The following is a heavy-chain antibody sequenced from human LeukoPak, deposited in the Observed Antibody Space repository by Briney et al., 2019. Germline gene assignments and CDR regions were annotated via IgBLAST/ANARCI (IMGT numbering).Heavy chain of an antibody. J-gene: IGHJ4*02. CDR3: AKDHGASSGYSYGYTPYYFDY. V-gene: IGHV3-30*18. Sequence: GRSLRLSCAASGFTFSSYGMHWVRQAPGKGLEWVAVISYDGSNKYYADSVKGRFTISRDNSKNTLCLQMNSLRAEDTAVYYCAKDHGASSGYSYGYTPYYFDYWGQGTLVTVSS. D-gene: IGHD5-18*01. CDR2: ISYDGSNK. CDR1: GFTFSSYG.